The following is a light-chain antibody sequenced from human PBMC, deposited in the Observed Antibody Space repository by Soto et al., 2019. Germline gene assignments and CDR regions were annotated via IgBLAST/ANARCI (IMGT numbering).Light chain of an antibody. CDR2: GAS. CDR3: QQRSNWPRIT. Sequence: IVWTQSPGTLALSPGQRATLSCRAIQSVSSSYLAWYQQKPGQAPSLLIYGASRRATGIPDRFSGSGSGTDFTLTISRLEPEDFAVYYCQQRSNWPRITFGQGTRLEI. J-gene: IGKJ5*01. CDR1: QSVSSSY. V-gene: IGKV3D-20*02.